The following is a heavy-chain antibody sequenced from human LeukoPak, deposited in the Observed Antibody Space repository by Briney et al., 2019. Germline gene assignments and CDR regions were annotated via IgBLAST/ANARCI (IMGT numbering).Heavy chain of an antibody. D-gene: IGHD3-16*01. CDR2: FCYSGST. Sequence: SETLSLTCTVSGGSISTSTYCWDWVRQPPGKGPEWIGSFCYSGSTYYNPSLKSRVTISVDTSKNQFSLKLSSVTAADTAVYYCASGGHLDYWGQGALVTVAS. CDR3: ASGGHLDY. J-gene: IGHJ4*02. CDR1: GGSISTSTYC. V-gene: IGHV4-39*01.